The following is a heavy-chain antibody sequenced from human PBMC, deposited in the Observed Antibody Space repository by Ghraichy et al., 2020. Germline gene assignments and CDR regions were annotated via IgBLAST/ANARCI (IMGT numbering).Heavy chain of an antibody. CDR1: GGSFSSYY. V-gene: IGHV4-34*01. Sequence: SETLSLTCAVYGGSFSSYYWNWIRQSPGKGLEWIAEISHTGSINYNPSLKSRVTISVDSSRSQLSLKLNSVTAADTAVYYCARGTWEPLFRYWGQGTLVTVSS. J-gene: IGHJ4*02. D-gene: IGHD1-26*01. CDR3: ARGTWEPLFRY. CDR2: ISHTGSI.